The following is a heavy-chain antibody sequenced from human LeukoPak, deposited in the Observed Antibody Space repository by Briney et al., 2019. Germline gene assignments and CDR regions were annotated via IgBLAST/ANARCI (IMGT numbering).Heavy chain of an antibody. J-gene: IGHJ6*04. CDR2: LSSHGVST. CDR1: GFTFSSYA. CDR3: ARGRSRRSGTYGMDV. V-gene: IGHV3-64*01. D-gene: IGHD1-26*01. Sequence: PGGSLRLSCAASGFTFSSYAMHWVRQAPGKGLEYVSALSSHGVSTYYANSVKGRFTISRDNSKNTLYLQVGSLRAEDMAVYYCARGRSRRSGTYGMDVWGKGTTVTVSS.